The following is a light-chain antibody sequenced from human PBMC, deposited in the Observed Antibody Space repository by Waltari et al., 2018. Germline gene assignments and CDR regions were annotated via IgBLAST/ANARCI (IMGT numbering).Light chain of an antibody. CDR1: NIGSKS. Sequence: SYVLTQPPSVSVAPGQTARITCGGNNIGSKSVHWYQQKPGQAPVLVVYDNSDRTPGIPERFAGSNSGNTATLTISRVEAGDEADYYCQVWDITSDHFVFGTGTKVTVL. CDR2: DNS. V-gene: IGLV3-21*02. CDR3: QVWDITSDHFV. J-gene: IGLJ1*01.